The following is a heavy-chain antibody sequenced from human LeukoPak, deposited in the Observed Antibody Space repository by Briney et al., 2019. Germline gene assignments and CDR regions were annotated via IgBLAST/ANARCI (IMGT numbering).Heavy chain of an antibody. Sequence: ASVKVSCKASGYTFTSYDISWVRQAPGQGLEWMGWISAFNGNTNFAQYLQGRVTMTTDTSTNTAYMELRSLRSDDTAAYYCARKDGYNCLNFWGQGTLVTVSS. J-gene: IGHJ4*02. CDR1: GYTFTSYD. V-gene: IGHV1-18*04. D-gene: IGHD5-24*01. CDR3: ARKDGYNCLNF. CDR2: ISAFNGNT.